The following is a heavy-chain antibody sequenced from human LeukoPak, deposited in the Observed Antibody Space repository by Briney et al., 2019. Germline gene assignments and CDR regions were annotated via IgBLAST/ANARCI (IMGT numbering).Heavy chain of an antibody. J-gene: IGHJ2*01. V-gene: IGHV3-48*03. CDR2: ISSSGSTI. D-gene: IGHD3-10*01. Sequence: PGGSLRLSCAASGLTFSNYQMTWVRQAPGKGLEGVSYISSSGSTIYYADSVKGRFTISRDNAKNSLYLQMNSLRAEDTAVYYCERTHSGDWYFDLWGRGTLVTVSS. CDR3: ERTHSGDWYFDL. CDR1: GLTFSNYQ.